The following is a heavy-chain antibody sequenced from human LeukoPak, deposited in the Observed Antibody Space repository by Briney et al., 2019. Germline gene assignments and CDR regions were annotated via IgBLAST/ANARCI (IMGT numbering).Heavy chain of an antibody. V-gene: IGHV3-21*01. CDR2: ISSSSSYI. CDR3: ARDYYKNFDY. D-gene: IGHD3-22*01. CDR1: GFTFSSYT. Sequence: GGSLILSCAASGFTFSSYTMNWVRQAPGKGLEWVSSISSSSSYISYADSVKGRFTISRDNAKNSLYLQMNSLRAEDTAVYYCARDYYKNFDYWGQGTLVTVSS. J-gene: IGHJ4*02.